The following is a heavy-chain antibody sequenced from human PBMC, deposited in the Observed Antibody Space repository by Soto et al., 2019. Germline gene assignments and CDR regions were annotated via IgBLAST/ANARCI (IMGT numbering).Heavy chain of an antibody. CDR2: INAGNGNT. Sequence: ASVKVSCKASGYTFTSYAMHWVRQAPGQRLEWMGWINAGNGNTKYSQKFQGRVTITRDTSASTAYMELSSLRSEDTAVYYCARGGSSSSWPNAFDIWGQGTMVTVSS. CDR3: ARGGSSSSWPNAFDI. J-gene: IGHJ3*02. V-gene: IGHV1-3*01. CDR1: GYTFTSYA. D-gene: IGHD6-13*01.